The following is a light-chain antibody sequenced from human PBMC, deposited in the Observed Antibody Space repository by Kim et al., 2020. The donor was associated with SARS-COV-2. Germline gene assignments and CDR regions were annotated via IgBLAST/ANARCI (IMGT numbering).Light chain of an antibody. J-gene: IGKJ2*01. CDR3: QQDYNLPPYT. V-gene: IGKV3D-7*01. Sequence: PGERVTLSCRASQSVSSSYLTWYQQKPGQAPRLLIYGASTRATGIPARFSGSGSGTDFTLTISSLQPEDFAVYYCQQDYNLPPYTFGQGT. CDR2: GAS. CDR1: QSVSSSY.